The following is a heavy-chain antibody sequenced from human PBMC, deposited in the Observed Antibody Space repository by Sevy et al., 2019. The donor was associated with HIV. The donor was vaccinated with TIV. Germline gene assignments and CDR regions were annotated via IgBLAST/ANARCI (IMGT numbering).Heavy chain of an antibody. CDR2: ISGTGGST. J-gene: IGHJ4*02. CDR1: GFTFSSYA. D-gene: IGHD6-19*01. CDR3: AKAWIIAVAGTGRDY. V-gene: IGHV3-23*01. Sequence: GGSLRLSCAASGFTFSSYAMSWVRQAPGKGLEWVSAISGTGGSTYYADSVKGRFTISRDNSKNTLYLQMNSLRAEDTAVYYCAKAWIIAVAGTGRDYWGQGTLVTVSS.